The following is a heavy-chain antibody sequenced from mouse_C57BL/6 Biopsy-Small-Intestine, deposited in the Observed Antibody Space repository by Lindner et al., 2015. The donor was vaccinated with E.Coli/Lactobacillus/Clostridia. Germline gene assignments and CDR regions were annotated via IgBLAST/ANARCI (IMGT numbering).Heavy chain of an antibody. Sequence: VQLQESGSELVRPGASVKLSCTASGFDIKDDYIHWVKQRPQQGLEWIGWIDPEIGDTEYALKFQDKATLTADTSSNTAYLQLSSLTSEDTAVYYCARGNSWDYYAMDYWGQGTSVTVSS. CDR2: IDPEIGDT. V-gene: IGHV14-4*01. J-gene: IGHJ4*01. CDR3: ARGNSWDYYAMDY. CDR1: GFDIKDDY. D-gene: IGHD2-1*01.